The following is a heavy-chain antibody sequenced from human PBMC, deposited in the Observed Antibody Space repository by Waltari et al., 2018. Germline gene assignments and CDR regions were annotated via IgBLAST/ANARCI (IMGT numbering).Heavy chain of an antibody. J-gene: IGHJ2*01. CDR1: GFTFDEYA. Sequence: EVQLVESGGGVVQPGGSLRLSCAASGFTFDEYALHWVRQAPGKGLEWVSLISGDGGSTYYADSVKGRFTISRDNSKNSLYLQMNSLRTEDTALYYCAKDLAAAGTGWYFDLWGRGTLVTVSS. CDR3: AKDLAAAGTGWYFDL. V-gene: IGHV3-43*02. CDR2: ISGDGGST. D-gene: IGHD6-13*01.